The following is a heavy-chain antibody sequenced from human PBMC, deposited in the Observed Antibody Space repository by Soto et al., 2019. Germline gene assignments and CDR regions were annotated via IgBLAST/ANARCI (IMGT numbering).Heavy chain of an antibody. J-gene: IGHJ6*02. CDR3: ARRSSSSPNLYYYYYGMDV. CDR2: IDPSDSYT. Sequence: GESLKISCNGSGYSFTSYWISWVRQRPGKGLEWMGRIDPSDSYTNYSPSFQGHVTISADKSISTAYLQWSSLKASDTAMYYCARRSSSSPNLYYYYYGMDVWGQGTTVTVSS. V-gene: IGHV5-10-1*01. CDR1: GYSFTSYW. D-gene: IGHD6-6*01.